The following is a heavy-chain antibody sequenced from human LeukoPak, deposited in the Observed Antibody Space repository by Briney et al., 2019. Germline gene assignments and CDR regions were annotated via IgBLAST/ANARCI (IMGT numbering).Heavy chain of an antibody. CDR1: GFTFSSYE. V-gene: IGHV3-48*03. J-gene: IGHJ5*02. CDR3: AKGRRYNILTGYYVSEVDP. CDR2: ISSSGSTI. D-gene: IGHD3-9*01. Sequence: PGGSLRLSCAASGFTFSSYEMNWVRQAPGKGLEWVSYISSSGSTIYYADSVKGRFTISRDNARNSLYLQMNSLRPEDTAVYYCAKGRRYNILTGYYVSEVDPWGQGTLVTVSS.